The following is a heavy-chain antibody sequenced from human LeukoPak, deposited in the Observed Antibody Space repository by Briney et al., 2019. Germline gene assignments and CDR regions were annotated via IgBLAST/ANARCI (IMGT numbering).Heavy chain of an antibody. CDR3: AKVMKGSERLTMVRGVIIKTAGLYYMDV. J-gene: IGHJ6*03. V-gene: IGHV3-23*01. CDR1: GFTLSSYA. Sequence: GGSLRLSCAASGFTLSSYAMSWVRQAPGKGLEWFSSISASGGSTNYADSVKDRFTISRDNSKNTMYLQMNSLRAEDTAVYYCAKVMKGSERLTMVRGVIIKTAGLYYMDVWGKGTTVTVSS. D-gene: IGHD3-10*01. CDR2: ISASGGST.